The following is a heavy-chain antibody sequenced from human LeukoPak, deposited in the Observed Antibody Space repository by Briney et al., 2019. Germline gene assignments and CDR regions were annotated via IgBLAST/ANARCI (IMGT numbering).Heavy chain of an antibody. J-gene: IGHJ3*02. CDR3: ARQGVSGGWSTDAFDI. V-gene: IGHV4-59*08. D-gene: IGHD6-19*01. Sequence: PSETLSLTCTVSGGSIRGFHWSWIRQPPGKGLEWIGYIYYSGSTNYNPSLKSRVITSVDMSKNQFSLKLSSVTAADTAVYYCARQGVSGGWSTDAFDIWGQGTMVTVSS. CDR2: IYYSGST. CDR1: GGSIRGFH.